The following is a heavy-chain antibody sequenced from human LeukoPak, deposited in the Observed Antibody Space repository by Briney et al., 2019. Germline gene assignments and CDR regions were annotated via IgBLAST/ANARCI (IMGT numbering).Heavy chain of an antibody. J-gene: IGHJ5*02. CDR1: GGSIRSSH. CDR2: IHYSGTS. D-gene: IGHD6-13*01. Sequence: PSETLSLTCTVSGGSIRSSHWSWIRQPPGKGPEFIGYIHYSGTSNYNPSLKSRVTMSVDTSNNQFSLKLTSVSAAGAAVYYCAKAAGYSTIYWFDPWGQGTLVTVSS. CDR3: AKAAGYSTIYWFDP. V-gene: IGHV4-59*01.